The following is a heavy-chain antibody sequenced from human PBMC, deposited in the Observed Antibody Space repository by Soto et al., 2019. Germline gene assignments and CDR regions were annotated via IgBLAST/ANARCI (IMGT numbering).Heavy chain of an antibody. CDR2: ISGSGGST. CDR3: PKEGSSGGCAFDI. Sequence: EVQLLESGGGLVQPGGSLRLSCAASGFTFSSYAMSWVRQAPGKGLEWVSAISGSGGSTYYADSVKGRFTISRDNSKNTLYQQKNSLRADDTAVYYCPKEGSSGGCAFDIWGQGTMVTVSS. CDR1: GFTFSSYA. J-gene: IGHJ3*02. V-gene: IGHV3-23*01. D-gene: IGHD6-13*01.